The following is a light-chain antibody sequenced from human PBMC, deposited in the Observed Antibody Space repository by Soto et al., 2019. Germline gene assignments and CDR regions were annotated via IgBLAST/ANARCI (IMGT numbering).Light chain of an antibody. J-gene: IGKJ4*01. CDR3: QQYGSSPLT. Sequence: ILVTHCEGFLSLSPGVLSPFSCCTSQSVSSSYLAWYQQKPGQAPRLLIYGASSRATGIPDRFSGSGSGTDFTLTISRLEPEDFAVYYCQQYGSSPLTFGGGTKVDIK. V-gene: IGKV3-20*01. CDR2: GAS. CDR1: QSVSSSY.